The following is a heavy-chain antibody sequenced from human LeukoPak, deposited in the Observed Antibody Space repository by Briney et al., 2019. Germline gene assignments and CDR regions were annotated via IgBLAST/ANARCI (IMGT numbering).Heavy chain of an antibody. D-gene: IGHD2-15*01. CDR3: ASLSEYCSHGSCYLGWFDP. J-gene: IGHJ5*02. CDR2: IYYSGST. V-gene: IGHV4-59*01. Sequence: PSQTLSLTSTVSGGSISSYYWTWIRQPPGKGLEWIGYIYYSGSTNYNPSLKSRVTISVDTSKNQFSLKLSSVTAADTAVYYCASLSEYCSHGSCYLGWFDPWGQGTLVTVSS. CDR1: GGSISSYY.